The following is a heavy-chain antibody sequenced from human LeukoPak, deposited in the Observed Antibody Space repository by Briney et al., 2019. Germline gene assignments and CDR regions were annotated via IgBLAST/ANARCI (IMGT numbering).Heavy chain of an antibody. D-gene: IGHD4-11*01. CDR3: ARKRDYRLNDAFDI. V-gene: IGHV4-59*01. CDR1: GGSISSYY. Sequence: ASETLSLTCTVSGGSISSYYWSWIRQPPGKGLEWIGYIYYSGSTNYNPSLKSRVTISVDTSKNQFSLKLSSVTAADTAVYYCARKRDYRLNDAFDIWGQGTMVTVFS. CDR2: IYYSGST. J-gene: IGHJ3*02.